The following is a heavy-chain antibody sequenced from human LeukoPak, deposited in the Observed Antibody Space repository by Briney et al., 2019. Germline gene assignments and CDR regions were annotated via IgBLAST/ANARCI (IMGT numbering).Heavy chain of an antibody. CDR3: ARLYRLYYFDY. Sequence: SETLSLTCTVAGGSISSYYWSWIRQPPGKGLEWIGYIYYSGSTNYNPSLKSRVTISVDTSKNQFSLKLSSVTAADTAVYYCARLYRLYYFDYWGQGTLVTVSS. CDR2: IYYSGST. J-gene: IGHJ4*02. CDR1: GGSISSYY. D-gene: IGHD3-16*02. V-gene: IGHV4-59*08.